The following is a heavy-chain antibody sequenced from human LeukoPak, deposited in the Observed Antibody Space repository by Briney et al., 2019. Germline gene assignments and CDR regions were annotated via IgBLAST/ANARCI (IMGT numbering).Heavy chain of an antibody. CDR2: INSDGSST. V-gene: IGHV3-74*01. CDR1: GFTFSSYW. Sequence: GGSLRLSCAASGFTFSSYWMDWVRQAPGKGLVWVSRINSDGSSTSYADSVKGRFTISRDNAKNTLYLQMNSLRAEDTAVYYCARAPALRGMDVWGQGTTVTVSS. J-gene: IGHJ6*02. CDR3: ARAPALRGMDV.